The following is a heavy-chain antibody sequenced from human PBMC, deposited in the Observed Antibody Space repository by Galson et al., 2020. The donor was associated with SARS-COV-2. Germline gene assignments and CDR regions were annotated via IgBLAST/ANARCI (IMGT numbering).Heavy chain of an antibody. V-gene: IGHV4-34*01. CDR1: GGSFSGYY. CDR3: ARGPYYSNYLRTGYGMDV. J-gene: IGHJ6*02. CDR2: INHSGST. Sequence: SETLSLTCAVYGGSFSGYYWSWIRQPPGKGLEWIGEINHSGSTNYNPSLKSRVTISVDTSKNQFSLKLSSVTAADTAGYYCARGPYYSNYLRTGYGMDVWGQGSTFTVSS. D-gene: IGHD4-4*01.